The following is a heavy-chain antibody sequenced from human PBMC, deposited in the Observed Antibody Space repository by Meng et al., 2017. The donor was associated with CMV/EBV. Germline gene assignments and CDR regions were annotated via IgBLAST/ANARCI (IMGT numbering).Heavy chain of an antibody. Sequence: GESLKISCKASGYTFTSYYMHWVRQAPGQGLEWMGIINPSGGSTSYAQKFQGRVTMTRDTSTSTVYMELSSLRSEDTAVYYCARESGSGSYYIHYGMDVWGQGTTVTVSS. CDR3: ARESGSGSYYIHYGMDV. CDR1: GYTFTSYY. D-gene: IGHD3-10*01. V-gene: IGHV1-46*01. CDR2: INPSGGST. J-gene: IGHJ6*02.